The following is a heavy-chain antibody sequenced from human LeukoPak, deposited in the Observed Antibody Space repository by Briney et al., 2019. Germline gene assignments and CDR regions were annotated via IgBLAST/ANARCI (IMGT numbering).Heavy chain of an antibody. CDR1: GFTFGSYG. V-gene: IGHV3-23*01. CDR2: ISSSGSST. D-gene: IGHD3-10*01. Sequence: GGSLRLSCAASGFTFGSYGMSWVRQAPGKGLEWVSSISSSGSSTYYADSVKGRFTISRDNSKNTGYLQMNSLRAEDTAVYYCAEITMIRGFDYWGQGTLVTVSS. CDR3: AEITMIRGFDY. J-gene: IGHJ4*02.